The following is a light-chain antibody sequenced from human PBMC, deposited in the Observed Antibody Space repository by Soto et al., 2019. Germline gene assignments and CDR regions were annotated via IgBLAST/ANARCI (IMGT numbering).Light chain of an antibody. V-gene: IGKV3-15*01. CDR2: ATS. Sequence: EFVLTQSPGTLSLSPGERATLSCRASQSVSSSYLAWYQQKPGQAPRLLIFATSTRATGVPARFSGSGSGTEFTLTISSLQSEDFAVYYCQQYGDWPLTFGGGAKVEIE. J-gene: IGKJ4*01. CDR3: QQYGDWPLT. CDR1: QSVSSSY.